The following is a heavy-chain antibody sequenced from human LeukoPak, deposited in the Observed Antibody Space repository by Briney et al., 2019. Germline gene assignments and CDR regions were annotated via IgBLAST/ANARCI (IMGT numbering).Heavy chain of an antibody. Sequence: VASVKVSCKASGYTFTNYGITWMRQAPGQGLEWMGWISTYNGNTNYAQKLQGRVTITTDTSTSTAYMELRSLRSDDTAVFYCARDLVDGVGAPGAYWGQGALVTVSS. V-gene: IGHV1-18*01. CDR2: ISTYNGNT. J-gene: IGHJ4*02. D-gene: IGHD1-26*01. CDR1: GYTFTNYG. CDR3: ARDLVDGVGAPGAY.